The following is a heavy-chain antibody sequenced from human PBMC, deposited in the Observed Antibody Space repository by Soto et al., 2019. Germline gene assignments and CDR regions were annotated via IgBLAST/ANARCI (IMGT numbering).Heavy chain of an antibody. Sequence: SETLSLTCTVSGGSISSYYWSWIRQPAGKGLEWIGRIYTSGSTNYNPSLKSRVTMSVDTSKNQFSLKLSSVTAADTAVYYCAREDKYCSGGSCYHSSSFVIDYWGQGTLVTVSS. J-gene: IGHJ4*02. CDR2: IYTSGST. CDR3: AREDKYCSGGSCYHSSSFVIDY. CDR1: GGSISSYY. V-gene: IGHV4-4*07. D-gene: IGHD2-15*01.